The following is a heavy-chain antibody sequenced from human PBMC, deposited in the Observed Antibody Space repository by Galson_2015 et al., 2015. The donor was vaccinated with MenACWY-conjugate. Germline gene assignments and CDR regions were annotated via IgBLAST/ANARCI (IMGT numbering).Heavy chain of an antibody. J-gene: IGHJ4*02. CDR3: ARSKAAYGDYPY. D-gene: IGHD4-17*01. Sequence: TLSLTCTVSGGSISSGGYYWRWIRQHPGKGLEWIGYIYYSGSTYYNPSLKSRVTISVDTSKNQFSLKLSSVTAADTAVYYCARSKAAYGDYPYWGQGTLVTVSS. CDR1: GGSISSGGYY. V-gene: IGHV4-31*03. CDR2: IYYSGST.